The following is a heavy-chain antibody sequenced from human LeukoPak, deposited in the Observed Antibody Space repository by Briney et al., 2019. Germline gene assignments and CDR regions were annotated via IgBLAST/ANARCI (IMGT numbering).Heavy chain of an antibody. CDR2: SHINGGT. V-gene: IGHV4-61*02. J-gene: IGHJ6*03. CDR3: ARDQEVRYDFWSGYYKTDYYYYMDV. CDR1: GGSISSGSYY. Sequence: SEALSLTCTVSGGSISSGSYYWSWIRQSAGKGLEWTGRSHINGGTNYNPSLNIRVTISVDTSKSQFSVKLCSVTAADTDVYYCARDQEVRYDFWSGYYKTDYYYYMDVWGKGTTVTVSS. D-gene: IGHD3-3*01.